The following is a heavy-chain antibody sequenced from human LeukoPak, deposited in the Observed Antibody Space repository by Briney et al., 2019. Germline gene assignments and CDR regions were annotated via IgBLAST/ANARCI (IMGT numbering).Heavy chain of an antibody. Sequence: ASVKVSCKASGYTFTSYDINWVRQATGQGLEWMGWMNPNSGNTGCAQKFQGRVTMTKNTSISTAYMELSSLRSEDTAVYYCARGPTYYYDSSGYSGSRFDPWGQGTLVTVSS. CDR1: GYTFTSYD. D-gene: IGHD3-22*01. J-gene: IGHJ5*02. CDR2: MNPNSGNT. CDR3: ARGPTYYYDSSGYSGSRFDP. V-gene: IGHV1-8*01.